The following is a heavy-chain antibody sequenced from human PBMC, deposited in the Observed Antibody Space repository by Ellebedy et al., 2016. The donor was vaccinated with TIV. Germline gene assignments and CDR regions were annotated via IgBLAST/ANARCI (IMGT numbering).Heavy chain of an antibody. J-gene: IGHJ4*02. V-gene: IGHV4-34*01. CDR1: GGSFSGYY. Sequence: SETLSLXXAVYGGSFSGYYLSWIRQPPGKWLEWIGEINHSGSTNYNPSLKSRVTISVDTSKNQFSLKLSSVTAADTAVYYCARGHYDYVWGSYRYTLRYDYWGQGTLVTVSS. CDR3: ARGHYDYVWGSYRYTLRYDY. D-gene: IGHD3-16*02. CDR2: INHSGST.